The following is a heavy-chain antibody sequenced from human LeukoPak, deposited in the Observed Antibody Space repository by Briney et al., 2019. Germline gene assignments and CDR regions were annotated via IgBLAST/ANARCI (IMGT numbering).Heavy chain of an antibody. CDR3: ARGQYYYDSSGYHDAFDI. Sequence: ASVKVSCKASGYTFTSFYIHWVRQAPGQGLEWMGIFNPSGGRTSYAQKFQGRATMTRDTSTSTVYMELSSLRSEDTAVYYCARGQYYYDSSGYHDAFDIWGQGTMVTVSS. J-gene: IGHJ3*02. V-gene: IGHV1-46*01. CDR2: FNPSGGRT. CDR1: GYTFTSFY. D-gene: IGHD3-22*01.